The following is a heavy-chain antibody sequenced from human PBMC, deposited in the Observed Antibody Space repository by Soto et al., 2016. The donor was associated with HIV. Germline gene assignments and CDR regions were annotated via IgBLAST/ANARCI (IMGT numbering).Heavy chain of an antibody. D-gene: IGHD3-22*01. CDR3: ARDPTSPAQITPDRSGYVF. CDR2: IYIDGRI. J-gene: IGHJ3*01. V-gene: IGHV3-66*01. CDR1: GFSVNNNY. Sequence: EVQLVESGGGLVQPGGSLRLSCEPSGFSVNNNYMNWVRQAPGKGLEWVSVIYIDGRILYADSVKGRFTISRDTSKNIVYLQMNSLRVDDTAVYYCARDPTSPAQITPDRSGYVFWGLGTLVTVSS.